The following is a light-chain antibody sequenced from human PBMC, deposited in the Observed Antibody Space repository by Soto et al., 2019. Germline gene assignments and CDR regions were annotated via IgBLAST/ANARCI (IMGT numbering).Light chain of an antibody. V-gene: IGKV3-11*01. J-gene: IGKJ4*01. CDR3: QQRSNWPLT. Sequence: EIVLTQSPATLSLSPGEIATLSCRASQSVSSYLAWYQQKPGQAPRLLIYDASNRATGIPARFSGSGSGTDFTPTISSLEPEDFAVYYCQQRSNWPLTFGGGTKVDI. CDR1: QSVSSY. CDR2: DAS.